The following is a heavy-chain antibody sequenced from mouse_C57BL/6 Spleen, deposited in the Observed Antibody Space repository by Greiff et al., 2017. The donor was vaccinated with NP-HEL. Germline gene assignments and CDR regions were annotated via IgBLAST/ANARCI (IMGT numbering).Heavy chain of an antibody. J-gene: IGHJ2*01. CDR1: GYTFTDYE. CDR3: TYPGDRYFDY. CDR2: IDPETGGT. D-gene: IGHD3-3*01. V-gene: IGHV1-15*01. Sequence: VQLQQSGAELVRPGASVTLSCKASGYTFTDYEMHWVKQTPVHGLEWIGAIDPETGGTAYNQKFKGKAILTADKSSSTAYMELRSLTSEDSAVYYCTYPGDRYFDYWGQGTTLTVSS.